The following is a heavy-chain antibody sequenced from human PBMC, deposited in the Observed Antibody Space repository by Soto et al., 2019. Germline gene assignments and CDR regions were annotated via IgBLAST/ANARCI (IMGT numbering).Heavy chain of an antibody. CDR1: VFPFGANA. D-gene: IGHD3-16*01. CDR3: ATEMGASRGTFDN. V-gene: IGHV3-23*01. Sequence: LRLSCVVSVFPFGANAMSWVRQAPGKGLEWVSGLSNTGRRTYYADSVKGRFTISRDNSENTVYLQMNSLRVEDTAVYYCATEMGASRGTFDNWGQGTLVTVSS. CDR2: LSNTGRRT. J-gene: IGHJ4*02.